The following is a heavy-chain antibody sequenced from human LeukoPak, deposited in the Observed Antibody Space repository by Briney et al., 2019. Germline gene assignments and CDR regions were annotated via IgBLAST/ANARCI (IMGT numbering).Heavy chain of an antibody. CDR2: IYYSGST. CDR3: AATYYYDSWYYFDY. Sequence: YPSETLSLTCTVSGGSISSSSYYWGWIRQPPGKGLEWIGSIYYSGSTYYNPSLKSRVTISVDTSKNQFSLKLSSVTAADTAVYYCAATYYYDSWYYFDYWGQGTLVTVSS. CDR1: GGSISSSSYY. V-gene: IGHV4-39*07. J-gene: IGHJ4*02. D-gene: IGHD3-22*01.